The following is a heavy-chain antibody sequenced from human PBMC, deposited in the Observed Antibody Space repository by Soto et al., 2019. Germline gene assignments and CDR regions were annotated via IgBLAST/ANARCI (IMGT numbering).Heavy chain of an antibody. V-gene: IGHV4-30-2*01. D-gene: IGHD2-21*01. CDR2: IYHSGST. Sequence: SETLSLTCAVSGGSINSGGYSWSWIRQPPGKGLEWIGYIYHSGSTYYNPSLKSRVTISVDRSKNQFSLKLSSVTAADTAVYYCARIPSPWGQGTLVTVSS. J-gene: IGHJ5*02. CDR3: ARIPSP. CDR1: GGSINSGGYS.